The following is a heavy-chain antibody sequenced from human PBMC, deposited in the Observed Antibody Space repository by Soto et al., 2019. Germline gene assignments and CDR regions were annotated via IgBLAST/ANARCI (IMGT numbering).Heavy chain of an antibody. CDR1: GGSISSYY. CDR2: IYYSGST. Sequence: SETLSLTCTVSGGSISSYYWSWIRQPPGKGLEWIGYIYYSGSTNYNPSLKSRVTISVDTSKNQFSLKLSSVTAADTAVYYCARVSMVAATYYYYGMDAWGQGTTVTVSS. J-gene: IGHJ6*02. CDR3: ARVSMVAATYYYYGMDA. V-gene: IGHV4-59*12. D-gene: IGHD2-15*01.